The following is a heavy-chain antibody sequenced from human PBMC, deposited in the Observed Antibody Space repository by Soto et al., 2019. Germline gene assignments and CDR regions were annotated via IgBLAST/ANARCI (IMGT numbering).Heavy chain of an antibody. Sequence: ASVKVSCKASGYTFTSYAMHWVRQAPGQRLEWMGWINAGNGNTKYSQKFQGRVTITRDTSASTAYMELSSLRSEDTAVYYCARAQDYYDSSGYINWFDPWGQGTLVTVS. J-gene: IGHJ5*02. CDR3: ARAQDYYDSSGYINWFDP. V-gene: IGHV1-3*01. D-gene: IGHD3-22*01. CDR1: GYTFTSYA. CDR2: INAGNGNT.